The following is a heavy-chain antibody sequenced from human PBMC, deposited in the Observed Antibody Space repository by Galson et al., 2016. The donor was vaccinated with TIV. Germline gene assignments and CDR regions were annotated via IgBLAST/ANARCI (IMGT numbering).Heavy chain of an antibody. V-gene: IGHV6-1*01. CDR1: GDSVSGNTAA. D-gene: IGHD1-7*01. J-gene: IGHJ6*02. CDR2: TYYTSTWDT. CDR3: SRGNWNYGMGGAMDV. Sequence: CAISGDSVSGNTAAWNWVRQSPSRGLEWLGRTYYTSTWDTDYAVSVKSRIIIRPDTSMNQVSLQLSSVILDDTAVYYCSRGNWNYGMGGAMDVWGRGTTVTVSS.